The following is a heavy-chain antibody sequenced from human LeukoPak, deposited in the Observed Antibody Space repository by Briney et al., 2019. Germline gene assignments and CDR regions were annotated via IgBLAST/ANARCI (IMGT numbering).Heavy chain of an antibody. Sequence: QPGGSLRLSCAASGFNFRNYALDWVRQAPGKGLEWVAYISYDGTSTDYADSVKGRFTISRDNSKNTLYLQMNSLRTEDTSVYYCASVLSHDVWRPLDNWGQGTLVTVSS. D-gene: IGHD3-3*01. CDR3: ASVLSHDVWRPLDN. CDR2: ISYDGTST. CDR1: GFNFRNYA. J-gene: IGHJ4*02. V-gene: IGHV3-30*04.